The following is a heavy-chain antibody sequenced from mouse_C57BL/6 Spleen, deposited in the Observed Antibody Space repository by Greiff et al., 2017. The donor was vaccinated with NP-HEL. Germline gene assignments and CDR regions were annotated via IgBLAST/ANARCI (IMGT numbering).Heavy chain of an antibody. J-gene: IGHJ4*01. Sequence: EVKVVESGGGLVKPGGSLKLSCAASGFTFSDYGMHWVRQAPEKGLEWVAYISSGSSTIYYADTVKGRFTISRDNAKNTLFLQMTSLRSEDTAMYYCARHGSTFYYAMDYWGQGTSVTVSS. D-gene: IGHD1-1*01. CDR1: GFTFSDYG. CDR2: ISSGSSTI. V-gene: IGHV5-17*01. CDR3: ARHGSTFYYAMDY.